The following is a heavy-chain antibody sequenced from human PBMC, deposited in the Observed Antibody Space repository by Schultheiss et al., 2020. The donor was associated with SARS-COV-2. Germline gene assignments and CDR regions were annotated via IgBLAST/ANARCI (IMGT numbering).Heavy chain of an antibody. D-gene: IGHD2-2*02. CDR1: GFTFSSYA. J-gene: IGHJ6*03. V-gene: IGHV3-23*01. CDR3: ARDGIVVVPAAIAHYYYYYMDV. CDR2: ISGSGGST. Sequence: GGSLRLSCAASGFTFSSYAMSWVRQAPGKGLEWVSAISGSGGSTYYADSVKGRFTISRDNSKNTLYLQMNSLRAEDTAVYYCARDGIVVVPAAIAHYYYYYMDVWGKGTTVTVSS.